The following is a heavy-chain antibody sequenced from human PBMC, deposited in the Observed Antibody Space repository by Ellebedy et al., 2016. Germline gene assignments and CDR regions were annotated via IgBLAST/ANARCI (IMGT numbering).Heavy chain of an antibody. V-gene: IGHV3-53*01. J-gene: IGHJ6*02. CDR2: IYSGGST. CDR1: GFTVSSNY. D-gene: IGHD4-17*01. CDR3: ARDESYAPFYYGMDV. Sequence: GESLKISCAASGFTVSSNYMSWVRQAPGKGLEWVSVIYSGGSTYYADSVKGRFTISRDNSKNTLYLQMNSLRAEDTAVYYCARDESYAPFYYGMDVWGQGTTVTVSS.